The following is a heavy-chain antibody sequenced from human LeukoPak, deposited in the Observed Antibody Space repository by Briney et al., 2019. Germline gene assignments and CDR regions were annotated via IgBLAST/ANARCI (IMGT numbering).Heavy chain of an antibody. CDR1: GGTFISYA. V-gene: IGHV1-69*05. Sequence: SVKVSCKASGGTFISYAISWVRQAPGQGLEWMGRIIPICGTANYAQKFQGRVTITTDESTSTAYMQLSSLRSEDTAVYYCSGGSKLGYYYYYYMDVWGKGTTVTVSS. D-gene: IGHD2-15*01. CDR2: IIPICGTA. CDR3: SGGSKLGYYYYYYMDV. J-gene: IGHJ6*03.